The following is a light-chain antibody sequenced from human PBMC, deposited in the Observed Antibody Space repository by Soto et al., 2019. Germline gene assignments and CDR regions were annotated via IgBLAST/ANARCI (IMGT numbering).Light chain of an antibody. CDR1: QSVSSSY. Sequence: EIVLTQSPGTRSLSPGERATLSCRASQSVSSSYLAWYQQKPGQAPRPLIYGASRRATGIPDRFSGSGSGTHFNLTISRLEPEDFAVYYCQQYGSSPYTFGQGTKLEIK. CDR2: GAS. CDR3: QQYGSSPYT. V-gene: IGKV3-20*01. J-gene: IGKJ2*01.